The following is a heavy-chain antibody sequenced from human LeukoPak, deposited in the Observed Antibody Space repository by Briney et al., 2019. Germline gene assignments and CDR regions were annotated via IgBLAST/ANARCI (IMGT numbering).Heavy chain of an antibody. D-gene: IGHD4/OR15-4a*01. CDR2: IYYSGST. J-gene: IGHJ4*02. CDR3: ARGLTAAVDY. V-gene: IGHV4-59*01. CDR1: GGSISSYY. Sequence: SETLSLNCTVSGGSISSYYWSWIRQPPGKGLEWIGYIYYSGSTNYNPSLKSRVTISVDTSKNQFSLKLSSVTAADTAVYYCARGLTAAVDYWGQGTLVTVSS.